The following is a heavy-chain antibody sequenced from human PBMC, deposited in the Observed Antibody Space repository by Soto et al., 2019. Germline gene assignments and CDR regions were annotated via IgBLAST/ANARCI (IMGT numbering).Heavy chain of an antibody. Sequence: ASLTVSCEDCLYGLNIYGIHWVREAPGQRLEWTGWINAGNGNTKYSEKFQGRVTITRDTSASTAYLEMNSLRGEDTAMYHCARDFLDRASNWFDPCGQGTLVTGSS. V-gene: IGHV1-3*01. CDR2: INAGNGNT. J-gene: IGHJ5*02. CDR3: ARDFLDRASNWFDP. CDR1: LYGLNIYG. D-gene: IGHD3-3*01.